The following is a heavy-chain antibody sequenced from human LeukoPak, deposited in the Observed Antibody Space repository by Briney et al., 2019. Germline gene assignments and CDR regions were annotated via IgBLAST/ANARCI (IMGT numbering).Heavy chain of an antibody. V-gene: IGHV1-46*01. CDR3: ARGPYCGSDCWFQS. J-gene: IGHJ5*01. CDR2: ISPSGGST. CDR1: EYTFTSNY. Sequence: ASVKVSCKAFEYTFTSNYMHWVRQAPGQGPEWMGVISPSGGSTTYAQKFQGRVTLTRDMSTSTDYLELSSLRSEDTAVYYCARGPYCGSDCWFQSWGQGTLVTVSS. D-gene: IGHD2-21*02.